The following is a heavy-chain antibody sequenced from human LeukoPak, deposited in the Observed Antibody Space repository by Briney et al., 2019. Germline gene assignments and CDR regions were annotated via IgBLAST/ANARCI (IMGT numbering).Heavy chain of an antibody. Sequence: SETLSLTCTVSGGSISINTYYWGWIRQPPGKGLEWIGSIYSSGSTYYNPSLKSRVTTSGDTSKNQLSLKLTSVTAADTAMYYCARGPQWETVKWWAFDMWGQGTMVSASS. J-gene: IGHJ3*02. CDR2: IYSSGST. CDR1: GGSISINTYY. CDR3: ARGPQWETVKWWAFDM. V-gene: IGHV4-39*01. D-gene: IGHD1-26*01.